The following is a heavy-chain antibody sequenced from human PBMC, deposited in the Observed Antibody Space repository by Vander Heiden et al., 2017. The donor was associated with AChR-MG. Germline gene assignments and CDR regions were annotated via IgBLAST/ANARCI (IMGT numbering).Heavy chain of an antibody. CDR2: ISSSGSTR. CDR3: ARDYDFWSGYYKGDYYGMDV. Sequence: EVQLVESGGGLVQPGGSLRLSCAASGSTFSSYEMNGVRQVPGKGLEWVSYISSSGSTRYYADSVKGRFTISRDNAKNSLYLQMNSLRAEDTAVYYCARDYDFWSGYYKGDYYGMDVWGQGTTVTVSS. V-gene: IGHV3-48*03. CDR1: GSTFSSYE. D-gene: IGHD3-3*01. J-gene: IGHJ6*02.